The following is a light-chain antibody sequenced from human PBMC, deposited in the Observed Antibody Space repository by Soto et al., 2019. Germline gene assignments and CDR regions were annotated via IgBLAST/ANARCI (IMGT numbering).Light chain of an antibody. CDR3: QQRSDWPIT. V-gene: IGKV3-11*01. CDR2: DAS. J-gene: IGKJ5*01. Sequence: EIVLTQFPATLSLSPGERATLSCRASQSVNRYLAWYQQRPGQAPRLLIYDASTRATGIPARFSGSGSGTDFTLTISSLEPEDFAVYSCQQRSDWPITFGQGTRL. CDR1: QSVNRY.